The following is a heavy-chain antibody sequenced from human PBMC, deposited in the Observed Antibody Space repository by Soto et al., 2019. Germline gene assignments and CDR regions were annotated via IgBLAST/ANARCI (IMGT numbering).Heavy chain of an antibody. D-gene: IGHD3-9*01. V-gene: IGHV4-59*01. Sequence: PSETLSLTCTTSGGSISVYYWSWVRQPPGHELEWIGYIYASGSPYYNPSPRSRVTISADTSKNQISLKLTSPTAADTAVYYGARGVGSSPPRYWGRGTLVTVSS. J-gene: IGHJ4*02. CDR2: IYASGSP. CDR1: GGSISVYY. CDR3: ARGVGSSPPRY.